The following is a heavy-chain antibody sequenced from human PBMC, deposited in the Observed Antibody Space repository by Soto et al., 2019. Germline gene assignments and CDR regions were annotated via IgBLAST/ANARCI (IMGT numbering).Heavy chain of an antibody. CDR2: ISSGRPDI. CDR1: GFSFDTYN. V-gene: IGHV3-21*04. D-gene: IGHD6-19*01. J-gene: IGHJ4*02. Sequence: GGSLRLSCAASGFSFDTYNMNWVRQAPGKGLEWVSSISSGRPDIFYADSVRGRFTISRDEAKKSLFLQMNSLRADDTAVYYCARDHLGIAAGDFDLWGQGTMVTVSS. CDR3: ARDHLGIAAGDFDL.